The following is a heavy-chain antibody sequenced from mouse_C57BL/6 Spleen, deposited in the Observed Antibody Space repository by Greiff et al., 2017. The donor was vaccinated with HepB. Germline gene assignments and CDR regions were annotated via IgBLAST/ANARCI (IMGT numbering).Heavy chain of an antibody. D-gene: IGHD2-4*01. J-gene: IGHJ2*01. CDR1: GYAFSSYW. CDR2: IYPGDGDT. Sequence: QVHVKQSGAELVKPGASVKISCKASGYAFSSYWMNWVKQRPGKGLEWIGQIYPGDGDTNYNGKFKGKATLTADKSSSTAYMQLSSLTSEDSAVYFCARMGDYRFDYWGQGTTLTVSS. CDR3: ARMGDYRFDY. V-gene: IGHV1-80*01.